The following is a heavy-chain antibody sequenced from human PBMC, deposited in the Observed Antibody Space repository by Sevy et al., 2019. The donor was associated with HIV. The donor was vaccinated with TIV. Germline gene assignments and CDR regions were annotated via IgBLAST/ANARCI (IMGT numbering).Heavy chain of an antibody. J-gene: IGHJ4*02. CDR2: ISAYNGYT. Sequence: ASVKVSCKASGYNFNNYGITWVRQAPGQGLEWMGWISAYNGYTNYAQKLQGRVTMTKDTSTSTAYMELRSLRSDDTAVYYCARDQVADYWGQGTLVTVSS. CDR3: ARDQVADY. V-gene: IGHV1-18*01. CDR1: GYNFNNYG.